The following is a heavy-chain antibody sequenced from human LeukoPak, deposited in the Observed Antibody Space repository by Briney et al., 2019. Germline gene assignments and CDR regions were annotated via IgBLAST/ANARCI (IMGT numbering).Heavy chain of an antibody. V-gene: IGHV4-4*09. CDR3: ARSPFPIFFGY. CDR1: GGSISSYY. CDR2: IYTSGST. J-gene: IGHJ4*02. D-gene: IGHD3-3*01. Sequence: SETLSLTCTVSGGSISSYYWSWIRQPPGKGLEWIGYIYTSGSTNYNPSLKSRVTISVDTSKNQFSLKLSSVTAADTAVYYCARSPFPIFFGYWGQGTLVTVSS.